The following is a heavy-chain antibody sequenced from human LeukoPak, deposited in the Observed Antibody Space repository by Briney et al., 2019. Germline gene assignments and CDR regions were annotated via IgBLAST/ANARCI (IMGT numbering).Heavy chain of an antibody. CDR2: MNPSSGNT. CDR1: GYTFTGYD. Sequence: GASVKVSCKASGYTFTGYDINWVRQATGQGLEWMGWMNPSSGNTGFAQKFQGRVTMTRNTSISTAYMELSSLRSEDTAVYYCARGRRGTRGLIITYYFDYWGQGTLVTVSS. V-gene: IGHV1-8*01. CDR3: ARGRRGTRGLIITYYFDY. J-gene: IGHJ4*02. D-gene: IGHD3-10*01.